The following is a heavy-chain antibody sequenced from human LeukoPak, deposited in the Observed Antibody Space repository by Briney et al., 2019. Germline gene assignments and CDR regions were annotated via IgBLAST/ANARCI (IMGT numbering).Heavy chain of an antibody. V-gene: IGHV1-18*01. J-gene: IGHJ4*02. D-gene: IGHD5-18*01. CDR1: GYTFTTYG. CDR2: ISAYNGNT. Sequence: ASVKVSCKASGYTFTTYGIIWVRQAPGQGLEWMGWISAYNGNTNYAHKLQGRVALTTDTSTSTAYMELRSLTSDDTAVYYCARERAYNYGFDFWGQGTLVTVSS. CDR3: ARERAYNYGFDF.